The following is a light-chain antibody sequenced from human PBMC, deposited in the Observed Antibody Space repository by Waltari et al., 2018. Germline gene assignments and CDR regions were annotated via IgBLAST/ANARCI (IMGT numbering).Light chain of an antibody. Sequence: DIVMTQSPDSLAVSLGERATINCKSSQSVLYTSNKKNYLAWYQQKPGQPPKLLIYWASTRESGVPDRFSGSGSGTDFTFTISSLQAEDVAVYYCQQYYSTPPYTFGQGTKLEIK. CDR2: WAS. V-gene: IGKV4-1*01. CDR1: QSVLYTSNKKNY. J-gene: IGKJ2*01. CDR3: QQYYSTPPYT.